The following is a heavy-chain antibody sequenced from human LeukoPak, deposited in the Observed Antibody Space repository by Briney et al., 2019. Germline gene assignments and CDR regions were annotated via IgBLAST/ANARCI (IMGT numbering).Heavy chain of an antibody. Sequence: ASVKVSCKASGYTFTGYYIHWVRQAPGQGLEWMGWINPNSGGTNYAQKFQGRVTMTRDTSISTAYVELSRLRSDDTAVYYCARDLILTIEDWFDPWGKGTLVTVSS. CDR3: ARDLILTIEDWFDP. J-gene: IGHJ5*02. D-gene: IGHD3-10*01. V-gene: IGHV1-2*02. CDR2: INPNSGGT. CDR1: GYTFTGYY.